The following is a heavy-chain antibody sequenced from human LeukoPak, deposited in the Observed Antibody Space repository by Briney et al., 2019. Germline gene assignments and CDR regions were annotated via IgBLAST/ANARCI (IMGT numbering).Heavy chain of an antibody. Sequence: GASVKVSCKASGGTFSSYAISWVRQAPGQGLEWMGRIIPIFGIANYAQKFQGRVTITADKSTSTAYMELSSLRSEDTAVYYCARSLLGVVVAASPLYYYYYGMDVWGQGTTVTVSS. D-gene: IGHD2-15*01. CDR1: GGTFSSYA. J-gene: IGHJ6*02. CDR2: IIPIFGIA. V-gene: IGHV1-69*04. CDR3: ARSLLGVVVAASPLYYYYYGMDV.